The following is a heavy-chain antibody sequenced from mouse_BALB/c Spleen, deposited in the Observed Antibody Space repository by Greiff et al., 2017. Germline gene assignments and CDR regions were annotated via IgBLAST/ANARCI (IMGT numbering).Heavy chain of an antibody. CDR1: GYSFTSYW. V-gene: IGHV1S127*01. CDR3: ARGGAHYYFDS. Sequence: QVQLQQSGPQLVRPGASVKISCKASGYSFTSYWMHWVKQRPGQGLEWIGMIDPSDSETRLNQKFKDKATLTVDKSSSTAYMQLSSPTSEDSAVYYCARGGAHYYFDSWGQGTTLTVSS. J-gene: IGHJ2*01. CDR2: IDPSDSET.